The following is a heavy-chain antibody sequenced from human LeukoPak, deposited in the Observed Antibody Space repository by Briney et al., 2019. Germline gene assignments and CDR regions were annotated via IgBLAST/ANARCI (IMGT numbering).Heavy chain of an antibody. D-gene: IGHD6-19*01. CDR3: AKDPSPYTSGGYADS. CDR2: ISGRGGTT. Sequence: GGSLRLSCAASGFTFSNYAMSWVRQAPGKGLEWLSLISGRGGTTYYADSVRGRFAISRDNSKNTLYLQMNSLRAEDTAVYYCAKDPSPYTSGGYADSWGDGTLVTVSS. CDR1: GFTFSNYA. J-gene: IGHJ5*01. V-gene: IGHV3-23*01.